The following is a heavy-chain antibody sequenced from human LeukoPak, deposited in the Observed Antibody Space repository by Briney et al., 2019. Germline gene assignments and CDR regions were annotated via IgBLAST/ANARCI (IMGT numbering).Heavy chain of an antibody. V-gene: IGHV3-30*18. J-gene: IGHJ4*02. CDR2: ISYDGSNK. Sequence: PGGSLRLSCAASGFTFSSYGMHWVRQAPGKGPEWVAVISYDGSNKYYADSVKGRFTISRDNSKNTLYLQMNSPRAEDTAVYYCAKDRGSSGWYEVRYFDYWGQGTLVTVSS. CDR1: GFTFSSYG. D-gene: IGHD6-19*01. CDR3: AKDRGSSGWYEVRYFDY.